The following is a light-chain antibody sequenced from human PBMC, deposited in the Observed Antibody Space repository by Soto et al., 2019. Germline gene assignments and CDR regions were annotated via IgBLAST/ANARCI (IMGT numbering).Light chain of an antibody. Sequence: QAVVTQEPSLTVTPGGTVTLTCGSSTGAVTSGHYPYWFQQKPGQAPRTLIYDTSNKHSWTPARFSGSLLGGKAALTLSGAQPEDEAQYYCLLSYSGPNYDFGTGTKLTVL. V-gene: IGLV7-46*01. J-gene: IGLJ1*01. CDR1: TGAVTSGHY. CDR2: DTS. CDR3: LLSYSGPNYD.